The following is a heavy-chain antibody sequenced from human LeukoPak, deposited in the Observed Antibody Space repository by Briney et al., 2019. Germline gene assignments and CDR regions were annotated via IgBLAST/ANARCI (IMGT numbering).Heavy chain of an antibody. J-gene: IGHJ6*02. CDR3: ARDTYDSSGYYLGMDV. CDR2: LYSGGTT. D-gene: IGHD3-22*01. V-gene: IGHV3-53*01. Sequence: PGGSLRLSCAASGFSVSTNYMSWVRRAPGKGLEWVSVLYSGGTTYFADSVKGRFTISRDNSKNTLYLQMNSLRAEDTAVYYCARDTYDSSGYYLGMDVWGQGTTVTVSS. CDR1: GFSVSTNY.